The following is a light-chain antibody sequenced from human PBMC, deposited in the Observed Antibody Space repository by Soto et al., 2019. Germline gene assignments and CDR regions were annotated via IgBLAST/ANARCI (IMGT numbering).Light chain of an antibody. CDR1: QSISSF. J-gene: IGKJ1*01. CDR2: AAS. V-gene: IGKV1-39*01. CDR3: QQRFSTPPT. Sequence: DIKMTQSPASMSASVGDRVNITCWASQSISSFLTWYQQKAGKDPKLLIYAASSLQSGVPSRFSGSGSGTDFNLTISSLQTEEFASYDCQQRFSTPPTFGQGTKGEIK.